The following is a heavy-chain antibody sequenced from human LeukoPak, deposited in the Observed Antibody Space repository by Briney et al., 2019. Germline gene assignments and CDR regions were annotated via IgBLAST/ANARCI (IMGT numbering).Heavy chain of an antibody. J-gene: IGHJ4*02. D-gene: IGHD5-24*01. CDR2: ISAYNGNT. V-gene: IGHV1-18*01. Sequence: ASVKVSCKASGYSFSGHGITWVRQAPGQGLEWMGWISAYNGNTKYAQNLQGRVTMTTDISTSTAYMELRSLRSDDTAVYYCARDVGDGYTRYYFDYWGQGTLVTVSS. CDR3: ARDVGDGYTRYYFDY. CDR1: GYSFSGHG.